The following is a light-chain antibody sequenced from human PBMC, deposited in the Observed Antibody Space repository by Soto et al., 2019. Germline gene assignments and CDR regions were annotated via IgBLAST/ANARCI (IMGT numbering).Light chain of an antibody. V-gene: IGKV1-9*01. J-gene: IGKJ3*01. CDR2: GAS. Sequence: QLTQSPSSLSASVGDRVTITCRAIQDVSRYLAWYQQKAGKAPKLLIYGASTLQSGVPSRFSGFGSGTEFTLTISSLQPEDFATYHCQQLQRTPFTFGPGTTVDV. CDR1: QDVSRY. CDR3: QQLQRTPFT.